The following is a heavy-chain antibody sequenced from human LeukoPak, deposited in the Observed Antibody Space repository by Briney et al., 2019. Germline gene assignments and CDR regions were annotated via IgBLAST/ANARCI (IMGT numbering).Heavy chain of an antibody. CDR2: IYYSGST. CDR1: GGSMSSHY. Sequence: SETLSLTCTVSGGSMSSHYWSWIRQSPGKGLEWIGYIYYSGSTNYNPSLKSRITISVDTSKNQFSLKLSSVTAADTAVYFCARRYNTAWYDSFDIWGQGAMVTVSS. D-gene: IGHD6-19*01. J-gene: IGHJ3*02. CDR3: ARRYNTAWYDSFDI. V-gene: IGHV4-59*08.